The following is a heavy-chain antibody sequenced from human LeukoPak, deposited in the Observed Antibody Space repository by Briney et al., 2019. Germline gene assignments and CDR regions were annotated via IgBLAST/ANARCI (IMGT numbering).Heavy chain of an antibody. CDR3: VRDRDYSAGFPYYYMDV. D-gene: IGHD4-11*01. J-gene: IGHJ6*03. CDR1: GFTFSSFG. CDR2: IWDDGSSK. Sequence: GRSLRLSCAASGFTFSSFGMHWARQAPGKGLEWVALIWDDGSSKNYADSVKGRFTISRDNPKNTLYLQTDSLRVDDTAVYYCVRDRDYSAGFPYYYMDVWGTGTTVTVSS. V-gene: IGHV3-33*01.